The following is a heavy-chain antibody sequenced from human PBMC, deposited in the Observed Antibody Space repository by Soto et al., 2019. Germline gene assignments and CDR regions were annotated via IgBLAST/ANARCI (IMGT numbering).Heavy chain of an antibody. V-gene: IGHV3-74*01. Sequence: GWSLRLSCAASGFTFSSYWMHWVRQAPGKGLVWVSRINSDGSSTSYADSVKGRFTISRDNAKNTLYLQMNSLRAEDTAVYYCARGSVHGDLPDYWGQGTLVTVSS. CDR2: INSDGSST. D-gene: IGHD4-17*01. CDR1: GFTFSSYW. J-gene: IGHJ4*02. CDR3: ARGSVHGDLPDY.